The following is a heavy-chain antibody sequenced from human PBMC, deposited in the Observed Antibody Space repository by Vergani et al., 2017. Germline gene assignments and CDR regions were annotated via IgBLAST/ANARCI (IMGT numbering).Heavy chain of an antibody. V-gene: IGHV3-30-3*01. J-gene: IGHJ6*03. D-gene: IGHD2-8*02. CDR2: ISYDGTNK. CDR1: GFTFGDHG. CDR3: ARDRGDWRYSRYFYNYYMDV. Sequence: QVQLVESGGGVVQPGRSLRLSCAASGFTFGDHGIHWVRRAPGKGLEWVALISYDGTNKYYTNSVRGRFTSSRDNSKSTLVLQMNSLRVEDMAVYYCARDRGDWRYSRYFYNYYMDVWGKGTTVTVSS.